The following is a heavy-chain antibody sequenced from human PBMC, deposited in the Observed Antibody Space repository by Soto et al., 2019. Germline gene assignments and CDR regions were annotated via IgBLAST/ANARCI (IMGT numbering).Heavy chain of an antibody. J-gene: IGHJ4*02. Sequence: SETLSLTCTVSGGSISSSSYYWGWIRQPPGKGLEGIGSIYYSGSTYYNPSLKSRVTISVDKSKNQFSLKLSSVTAADTAVYYCARRRCCGSSTSCYSFDYWGQGTLVTVSS. CDR2: IYYSGST. D-gene: IGHD2-2*01. CDR1: GGSISSSSYY. V-gene: IGHV4-39*01. CDR3: ARRRCCGSSTSCYSFDY.